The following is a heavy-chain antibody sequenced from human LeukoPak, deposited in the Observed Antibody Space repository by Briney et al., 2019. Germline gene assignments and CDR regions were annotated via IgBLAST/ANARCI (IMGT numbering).Heavy chain of an antibody. Sequence: AETLSLTCTVSGGSISSYYLSWTRQPPGKGLEWIGYIYYSGSTNYNPSLKSRVTISVDTSKNQFSLKLSSVTAADPAVYYCARAWYSSGWYYFDYWGQGTLVTVSS. V-gene: IGHV4-59*01. J-gene: IGHJ4*02. CDR1: GGSISSYY. CDR3: ARAWYSSGWYYFDY. D-gene: IGHD6-19*01. CDR2: IYYSGST.